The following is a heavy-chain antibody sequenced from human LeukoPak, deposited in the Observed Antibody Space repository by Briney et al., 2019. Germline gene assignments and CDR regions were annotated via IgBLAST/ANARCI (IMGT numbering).Heavy chain of an antibody. CDR2: ISSRSGTSI. Sequence: GGSLRLSCAASGFTFSDYYMTWIRQAPGKGLEWLSYISSRSGTSIYYADSVKGRFTISRDNAKNSLYLQMNSLRAEDTAVYYCAPDETLFIAARVDYWGQGTLVTVSS. CDR3: APDETLFIAARVDY. V-gene: IGHV3-11*04. D-gene: IGHD6-6*01. J-gene: IGHJ4*02. CDR1: GFTFSDYY.